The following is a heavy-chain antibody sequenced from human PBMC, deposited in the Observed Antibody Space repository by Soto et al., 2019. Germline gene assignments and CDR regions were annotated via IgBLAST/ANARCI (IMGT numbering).Heavy chain of an antibody. J-gene: IGHJ6*03. CDR1: GGSFSGYY. D-gene: IGHD2-15*01. Sequence: SETLSLTCAVYGGSFSGYYWSWIRQPPGKGLEWIGEINHSGSTNYNPSLKSRVTISVDTSKNQFSLKLGSVTAADTAVYYCARGSSDCSGGSCYGSYYMDVWGKGTTVTVSS. CDR3: ARGSSDCSGGSCYGSYYMDV. V-gene: IGHV4-34*01. CDR2: INHSGST.